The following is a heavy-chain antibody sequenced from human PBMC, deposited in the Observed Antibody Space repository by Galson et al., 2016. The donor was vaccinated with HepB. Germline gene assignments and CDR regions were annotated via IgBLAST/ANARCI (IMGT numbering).Heavy chain of an antibody. J-gene: IGHJ4*02. CDR1: GFTFSNYG. D-gene: IGHD3-22*01. CDR3: ARDSGVVAPTFDH. V-gene: IGHV3-33*01. Sequence: SLRLSCAASGFTFSNYGMNWVRQAPGKGLEWVAGIRSDGSNEYYVDSVKGRFTVSRDNSKNILFLQMSGLRAEDTALYYCARDSGVVAPTFDHWGQGTLVTVSS. CDR2: IRSDGSNE.